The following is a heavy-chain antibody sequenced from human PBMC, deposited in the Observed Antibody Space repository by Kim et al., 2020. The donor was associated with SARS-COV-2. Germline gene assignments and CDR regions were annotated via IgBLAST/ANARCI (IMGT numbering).Heavy chain of an antibody. Sequence: SETLSLTCTVSGGSITSSPYFWGWIRQPPGKGLEWIGSMYYGGTTYYTPSLKSRVTISVGTSKNQFSLKLSSVTAADTAVYYCVRHCTSANFYLFDYWG. V-gene: IGHV4-39*01. CDR3: VRHCTSANFYLFDY. CDR2: MYYGGTT. D-gene: IGHD2-2*01. CDR1: GGSITSSPYF. J-gene: IGHJ4*01.